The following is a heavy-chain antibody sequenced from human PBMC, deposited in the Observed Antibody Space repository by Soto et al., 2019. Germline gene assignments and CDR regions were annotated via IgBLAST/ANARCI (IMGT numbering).Heavy chain of an antibody. Sequence: QVQLQQWGAGLLKPSETLSLTCAVYGGSFSGYYWSWIRQPPGKGLEWMGEINHSGSTNYNPSLTGRDTTSVDTSTNQFALELSSVTAADTAVYYCARGRRRVGATTVPVSFDYWGQGTLVTVSS. CDR1: GGSFSGYY. CDR3: ARGRRRVGATTVPVSFDY. V-gene: IGHV4-34*01. D-gene: IGHD1-26*01. J-gene: IGHJ4*02. CDR2: INHSGST.